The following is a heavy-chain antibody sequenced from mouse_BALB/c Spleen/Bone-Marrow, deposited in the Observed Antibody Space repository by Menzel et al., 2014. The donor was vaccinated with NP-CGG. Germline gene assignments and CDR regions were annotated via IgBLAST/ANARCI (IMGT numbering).Heavy chain of an antibody. J-gene: IGHJ4*01. CDR1: EYTFTDYN. CDR2: IYPYSGGT. V-gene: IGHV1S29*02. CDR3: ARSGIPYAMDY. Sequence: EVQLQESGPELVKPGASVKISCKASEYTFTDYNMHWVKQSHGKSLEWIGYIYPYSGGTGYNQKFKSKATLTVDDSSFTAYMEPRSLTTEDSAVYYCARSGIPYAMDYWGQGTSVTVSS. D-gene: IGHD5-2*01.